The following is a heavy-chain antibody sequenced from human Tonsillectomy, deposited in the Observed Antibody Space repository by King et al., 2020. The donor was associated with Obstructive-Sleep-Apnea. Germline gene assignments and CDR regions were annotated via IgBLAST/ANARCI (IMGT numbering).Heavy chain of an antibody. V-gene: IGHV3-66*01. CDR1: GFTVSNYY. D-gene: IGHD1-26*01. CDR3: AKSIASSVGATV. CDR2: IYSGGRT. Sequence: VQLVESGGTLVQPGGSLRLSCAASGFTVSNYYMSWVRQAPGKGREWGAVIYSGGRTYHADSAKARFTISRDDSKNTLYLQMNNLRAEDTAVYYCAKSIASSVGATVWGQGTLVTVSS. J-gene: IGHJ1*01.